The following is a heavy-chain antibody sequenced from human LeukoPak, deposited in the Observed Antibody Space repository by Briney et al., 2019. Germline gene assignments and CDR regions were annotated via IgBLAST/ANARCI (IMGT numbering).Heavy chain of an antibody. J-gene: IGHJ5*02. D-gene: IGHD6-25*01. V-gene: IGHV4-34*01. CDR2: INHSGGT. CDR1: GGSFSSYY. CDR3: ARTNSSGWDRNWFDP. Sequence: PSETLSLTCAVYGGSFSSYYWSWIRQPPGKGLEWIGEINHSGGTNYNPSLKSRVTISVDTSKNQFSLKLSSVTAADTAVYYCARTNSSGWDRNWFDPWGQGTLVTVSS.